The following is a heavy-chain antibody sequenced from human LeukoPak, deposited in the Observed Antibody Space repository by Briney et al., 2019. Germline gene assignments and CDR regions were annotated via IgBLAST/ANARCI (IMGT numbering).Heavy chain of an antibody. Sequence: PSETLSLTCTVSGGSISRYYWSWIWQPPGKGLEWIGYIHYSGSTNSNPSLKSRVTISVDTSKNQFSLKLRSVTAADTAVYYCARDLDNSGWYVFDYWGRGNLVTVSS. V-gene: IGHV4-59*13. CDR3: ARDLDNSGWYVFDY. D-gene: IGHD6-19*01. CDR1: GGSISRYY. J-gene: IGHJ4*02. CDR2: IHYSGST.